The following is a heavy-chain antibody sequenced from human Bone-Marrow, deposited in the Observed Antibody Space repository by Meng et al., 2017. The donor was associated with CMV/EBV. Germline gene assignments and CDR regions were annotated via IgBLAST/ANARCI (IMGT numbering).Heavy chain of an antibody. J-gene: IGHJ4*01. CDR3: RGSGWNAD. D-gene: IGHD6-19*01. V-gene: IGHV3-74*01. CDR1: GFTFSNYW. CDR2: IYRDGNYT. Sequence: GESLKISCVASGFTFSNYWMHWVRQAPGKGLKWVSRIYRDGNYTDYADSVKGRFTISRDNAKHTVFLQMNSLRVEDTAVYYCRGSGWNADWGHGPRVTGSS.